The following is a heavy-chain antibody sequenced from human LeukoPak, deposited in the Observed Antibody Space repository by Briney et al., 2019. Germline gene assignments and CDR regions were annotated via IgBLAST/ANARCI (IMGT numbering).Heavy chain of an antibody. Sequence: GGSLRLSCAASGFTFSILDMSWVRQAPGKGLEWVSAISGSGGSTYYADSVKGRFTISRDNSKNTLYLQMNSLRAEDTAVYYCATIAAAGQAYFDYWGQGTLVTVSS. V-gene: IGHV3-23*01. J-gene: IGHJ4*02. D-gene: IGHD6-13*01. CDR2: ISGSGGST. CDR3: ATIAAAGQAYFDY. CDR1: GFTFSILD.